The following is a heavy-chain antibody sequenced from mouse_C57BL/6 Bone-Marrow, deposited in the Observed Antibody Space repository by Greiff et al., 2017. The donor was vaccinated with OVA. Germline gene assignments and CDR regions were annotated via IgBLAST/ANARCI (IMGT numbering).Heavy chain of an antibody. D-gene: IGHD1-1*01. Sequence: EVQLVESGGGLVKPGGSLKLSCAASGFTFSSYTMSWVRQTPEKRLEWVATISGGGGNTYYPDSVKGRFTISRDNAKNTLYLQMSSLRSEDTALYYCARHNGSPFAYWGQGTLVTVSA. CDR2: ISGGGGNT. CDR1: GFTFSSYT. CDR3: ARHNGSPFAY. J-gene: IGHJ3*01. V-gene: IGHV5-9*01.